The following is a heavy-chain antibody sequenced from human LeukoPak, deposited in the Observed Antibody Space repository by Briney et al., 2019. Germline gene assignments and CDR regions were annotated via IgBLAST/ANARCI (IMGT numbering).Heavy chain of an antibody. CDR2: INHSGST. CDR1: GGSFSGYY. J-gene: IGHJ4*02. D-gene: IGHD3-22*01. Sequence: PSETLSLTCAVYGGSFSGYYWSWIRQPPGKGLEWIGEINHSGSTNYNPSLKSRVTISVDTSKNQFSLKLSSVTAADTAVYYCAGGDYYDSSGYWGYYFDYWGQGTLVTVSS. CDR3: AGGDYYDSSGYWGYYFDY. V-gene: IGHV4-34*01.